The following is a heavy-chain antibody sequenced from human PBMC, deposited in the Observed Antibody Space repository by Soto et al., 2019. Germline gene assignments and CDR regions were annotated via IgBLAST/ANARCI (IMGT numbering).Heavy chain of an antibody. J-gene: IGHJ4*02. CDR3: VRVQGSEGFSFDY. CDR2: IRNKTKSYTT. CDR1: GFSFSDHY. Sequence: EVQLVESGGILVQPGGSLRLSCAASGFSFSDHYMDWVRQAPGKGLEWVGRIRNKTKSYTTEYAASVRGRFTISRDDSKNSLNLQMNSLKTEDTAVYSCVRVQGSEGFSFDYCGQGTLVTVSS. V-gene: IGHV3-72*01.